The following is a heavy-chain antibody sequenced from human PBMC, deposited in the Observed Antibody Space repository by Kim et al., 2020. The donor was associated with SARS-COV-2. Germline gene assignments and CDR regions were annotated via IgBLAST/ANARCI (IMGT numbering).Heavy chain of an antibody. CDR1: GFTFSSYG. CDR3: AREFRERRYCSGGSCYSSFDY. CDR2: IWYDGSNK. V-gene: IGHV3-33*01. D-gene: IGHD2-15*01. J-gene: IGHJ4*02. Sequence: GGSLRLSCAASGFTFSSYGMHWVRQAPGKGLEWVAVIWYDGSNKYYADSVKGRFTISRDNSKNTLYLQMNSLRAEDTAVYYCAREFRERRYCSGGSCYSSFDYWGQGTLVTVSS.